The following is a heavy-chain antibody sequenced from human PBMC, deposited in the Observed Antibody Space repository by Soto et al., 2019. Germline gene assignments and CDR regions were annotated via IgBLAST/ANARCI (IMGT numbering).Heavy chain of an antibody. V-gene: IGHV1-18*01. CDR2: ISAYNGNT. CDR1: GYTFTSYG. Sequence: GASVKVSCKASGYTFTSYGISWVRQAPGQGLEWMGWISAYNGNTNYAQQFQGRVTMTRDTSTSTVYMEVSSLTSEDTALYYCAREFTATYYFDYWGQGTLVTGSS. D-gene: IGHD6-25*01. J-gene: IGHJ4*02. CDR3: AREFTATYYFDY.